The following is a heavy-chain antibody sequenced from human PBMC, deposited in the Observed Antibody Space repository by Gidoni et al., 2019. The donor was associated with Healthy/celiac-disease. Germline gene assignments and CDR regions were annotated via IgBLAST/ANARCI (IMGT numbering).Heavy chain of an antibody. J-gene: IGHJ4*02. V-gene: IGHV4-34*01. CDR2: INHSGSN. CDR3: AGLGVVVTAIVDY. D-gene: IGHD2-21*02. Sequence: QVQLQQWGAGLLKPSETLSLTCAVSGGSFSGYYWSWLRQPPGKGLEWIGEINHSGSNNYNPSLKSRVNISVYTSKNQFSLKLSSVTAADTAVYYCAGLGVVVTAIVDYWGQGTLVTVSS. CDR1: GGSFSGYY.